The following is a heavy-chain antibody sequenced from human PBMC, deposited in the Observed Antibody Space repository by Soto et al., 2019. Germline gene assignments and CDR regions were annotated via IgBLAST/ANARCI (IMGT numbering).Heavy chain of an antibody. Sequence: PSETLSLTCTVSGGSISSYYWSWIRQPPGKGLEWIGYIPYSGSTNYNPSLKSRVTISVDTSKNQFSLKLSSVTAADTAVYYCASSSPHYDFWSGYSFWDAFDIWGQGTMVTVSS. CDR3: ASSSPHYDFWSGYSFWDAFDI. J-gene: IGHJ3*02. V-gene: IGHV4-59*01. CDR1: GGSISSYY. CDR2: IPYSGST. D-gene: IGHD3-3*01.